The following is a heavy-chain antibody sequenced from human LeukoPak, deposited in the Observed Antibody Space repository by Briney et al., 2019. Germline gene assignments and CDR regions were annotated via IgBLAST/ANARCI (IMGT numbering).Heavy chain of an antibody. Sequence: ASETLSLTCTVSGGSISSGGHYWSWIRQHPGKGLEWIGNIYYSGRTYYNPPLKSRVMISVDTSKNQFSLRLSSVTAADTAVYYCARDSSSYDSSGPLYWGQGTLVTVSS. J-gene: IGHJ4*02. D-gene: IGHD3-22*01. CDR3: ARDSSSYDSSGPLY. CDR2: IYYSGRT. CDR1: GGSISSGGHY. V-gene: IGHV4-31*03.